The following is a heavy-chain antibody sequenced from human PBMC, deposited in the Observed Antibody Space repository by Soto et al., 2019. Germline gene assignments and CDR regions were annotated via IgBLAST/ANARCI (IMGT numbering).Heavy chain of an antibody. J-gene: IGHJ3*01. V-gene: IGHV3-21*01. CDR1: GCTFLGGS. Sequence: PSGCHRQSGAYSGCTFLGGSIISINQAPWNGLDWRSSISSSSSYIYYADSVKGRFTTSRDNAKNSLYLQMNSLRAEDTAVYYCVAPPLYYGSGSYYYEAFYLWGQWTIVTVSS. CDR2: ISSSSSYI. D-gene: IGHD3-10*01. CDR3: VAPPLYYGSGSYYYEAFYL.